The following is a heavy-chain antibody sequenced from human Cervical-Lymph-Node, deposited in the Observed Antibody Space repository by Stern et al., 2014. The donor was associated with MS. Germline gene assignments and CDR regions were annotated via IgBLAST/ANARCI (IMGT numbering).Heavy chain of an antibody. Sequence: VQLVESGGGLVKPGGSLRLSCAASGFTLSDHYISWIRQAPGRGLEWVSFLSKTSTYTNFADSVKGRFSFSRDNAKNSLYMQMNSLRAEDTAVYYCARMREGTGSGNFYNYNLDGFDIWGQGTMVTVSS. J-gene: IGHJ3*02. CDR3: ARMREGTGSGNFYNYNLDGFDI. CDR1: GFTLSDHY. D-gene: IGHD3-10*01. CDR2: LSKTSTYT. V-gene: IGHV3-11*06.